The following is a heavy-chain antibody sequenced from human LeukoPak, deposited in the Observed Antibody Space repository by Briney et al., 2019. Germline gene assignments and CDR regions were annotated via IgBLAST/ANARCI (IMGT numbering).Heavy chain of an antibody. CDR1: GGSISSYY. CDR3: AREGPPNDY. CDR2: IYYSGST. J-gene: IGHJ4*02. V-gene: IGHV4-59*12. Sequence: SETLSLTCTVSGGSISSYYWSWIRQPPGKGLEWIGYIYYSGSTNYNPSLKSRVTISVDTSKNQFSLKLSSVTAADTAVYYCAREGPPNDYWGQGTLVTVSS.